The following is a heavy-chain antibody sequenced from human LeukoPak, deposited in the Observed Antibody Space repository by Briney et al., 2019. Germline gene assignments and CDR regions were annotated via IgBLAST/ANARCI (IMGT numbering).Heavy chain of an antibody. Sequence: GESLKISCKGSGYSFTSYWIGWVRQMPGKGLEWMGIIYPGDSDTRYSPSFQGQVTISADKSISTAYLQRSSLKASDTAMYYCGVVVVAAYDAFDIWGQGTMVTVSS. V-gene: IGHV5-51*01. CDR3: GVVVVAAYDAFDI. CDR2: IYPGDSDT. CDR1: GYSFTSYW. D-gene: IGHD2-15*01. J-gene: IGHJ3*02.